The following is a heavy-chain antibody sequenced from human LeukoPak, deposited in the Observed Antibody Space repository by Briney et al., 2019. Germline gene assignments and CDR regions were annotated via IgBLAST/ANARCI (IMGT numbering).Heavy chain of an antibody. V-gene: IGHV4-4*02. Sequence: SSETLSLTCAVSGGSISSSNWWSWVRQPPGKGLEWIGEIYHSGSTNYNPSLKSRVTISVDKSKNQFSLKLSSVTAADTAVYYCARGRYYYDSSGYYCWFDPWGQGTLVTVSS. CDR1: GGSISSSNW. D-gene: IGHD3-22*01. J-gene: IGHJ5*02. CDR2: IYHSGST. CDR3: ARGRYYYDSSGYYCWFDP.